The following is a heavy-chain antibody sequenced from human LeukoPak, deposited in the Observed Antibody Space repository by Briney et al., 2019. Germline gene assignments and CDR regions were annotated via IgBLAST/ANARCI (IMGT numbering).Heavy chain of an antibody. CDR1: GFTFNSYG. Sequence: GSLRLSCAASGFTFNSYGMHWVRQAPGKGLEWVAFIRFDGSNKFYGDSVKGRFTISRDNAKNTLNLQMNSLRAEDTAVYYCARDLGQYYDTSDNWFDPWGQGTLVTVSS. D-gene: IGHD3-22*01. V-gene: IGHV3-30*02. CDR2: IRFDGSNK. J-gene: IGHJ5*02. CDR3: ARDLGQYYDTSDNWFDP.